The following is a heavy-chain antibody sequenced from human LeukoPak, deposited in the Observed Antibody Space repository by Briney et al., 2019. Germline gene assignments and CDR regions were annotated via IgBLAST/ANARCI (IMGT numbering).Heavy chain of an antibody. V-gene: IGHV4-4*08. D-gene: IGHD5-12*01. Sequence: SETLSLTCTVSGGSISPYYWSWIRQPPGKGLEWIGYMHSSGSANSDPSLKSRATISVDTSKNQFSLKLSSVTAADTAVYYCARMGGYSGYATHWGQGSLVTVSS. CDR1: GGSISPYY. CDR2: MHSSGSA. CDR3: ARMGGYSGYATH. J-gene: IGHJ4*02.